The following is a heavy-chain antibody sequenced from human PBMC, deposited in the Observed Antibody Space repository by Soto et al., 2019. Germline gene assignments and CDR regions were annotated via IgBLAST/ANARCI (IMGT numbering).Heavy chain of an antibody. CDR2: ISSSSSYI. CDR3: ARLGINPLLDGMDV. D-gene: IGHD3-3*01. CDR1: GFTFRSYS. J-gene: IGHJ6*02. Sequence: GGSLRLSCAASGFTFRSYSMNWVRQAPGKGLEWVSSISSSSSYIYYADSVKGRFTISRDNAKNSLYLQMNSLRAEDTAVYYCARLGINPLLDGMDVWGQGTTVTVSS. V-gene: IGHV3-21*01.